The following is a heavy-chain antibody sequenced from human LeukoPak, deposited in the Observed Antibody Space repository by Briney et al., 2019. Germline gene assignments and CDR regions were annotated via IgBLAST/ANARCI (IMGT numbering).Heavy chain of an antibody. Sequence: PSETLSLTCAVYGGSFSGYYWSWIRQPPGKGLEWIGEINHSGSTNYNPSLKSRVTISVDTSKNQFSQKLSSVTAADTAVYYCARGPTLKYFHHWGQGTLVSVSS. CDR2: INHSGST. V-gene: IGHV4-34*01. CDR3: ARGPTLKYFHH. CDR1: GGSFSGYY. J-gene: IGHJ1*01.